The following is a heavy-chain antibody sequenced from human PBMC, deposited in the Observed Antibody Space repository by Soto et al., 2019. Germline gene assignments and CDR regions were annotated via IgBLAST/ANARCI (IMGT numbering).Heavy chain of an antibody. D-gene: IGHD3-10*01. J-gene: IGHJ6*02. V-gene: IGHV5-51*01. CDR2: IYPGDSDT. Sequence: HGESLKISCKGSGYSFTSYWIGWVRQMPGKGLEWMGIIYPGDSDTRYSPSFQGQVTISADKSISTAYLQWSSLKASDTAMYYCAGGGVRGVVTRTRDYYGMDVWGQGTTVTVSS. CDR1: GYSFTSYW. CDR3: AGGGVRGVVTRTRDYYGMDV.